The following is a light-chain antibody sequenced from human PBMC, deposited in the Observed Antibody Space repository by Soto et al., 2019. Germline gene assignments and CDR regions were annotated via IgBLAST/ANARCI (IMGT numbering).Light chain of an antibody. CDR3: QQRSKWPGT. CDR2: DAS. J-gene: IGKJ4*02. V-gene: IGKV3-11*01. CDR1: QSVSTY. Sequence: EIVFTQSPATLSLSPGEKATLPCRASQSVSTYLAWYQHKPGQAPRLLIYDASNRATGIPARFSGSGSGTDFTLTISSLEPEDFAVYYCQQRSKWPGTFGRGTKVDIK.